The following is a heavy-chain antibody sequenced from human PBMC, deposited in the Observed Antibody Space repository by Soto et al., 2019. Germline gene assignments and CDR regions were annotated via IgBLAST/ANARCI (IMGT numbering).Heavy chain of an antibody. CDR2: IIPIFGTA. CDR1: GGTFSSYA. J-gene: IGHJ4*02. D-gene: IGHD2-15*01. Sequence: QVPLVQSGAEVKKPGSSVKVSCKASGGTFSSYAISWVRQAPGQGLEWMGGIIPIFGTANYAQKFQGRVTITADESTSTAYMELSSLRSEDTAVYYCARVPYCSGGSCYPPSFDYWGQGTLVTVSS. V-gene: IGHV1-69*12. CDR3: ARVPYCSGGSCYPPSFDY.